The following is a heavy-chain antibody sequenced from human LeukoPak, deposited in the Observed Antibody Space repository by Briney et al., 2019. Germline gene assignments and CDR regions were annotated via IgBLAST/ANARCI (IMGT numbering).Heavy chain of an antibody. CDR3: AREFEATGFWALDY. CDR1: GFTFNSYW. V-gene: IGHV3-74*01. J-gene: IGHJ4*02. D-gene: IGHD3-16*01. Sequence: SGGSLRLSCTVSGFTFNSYWMHWVRQAPGKGLVWVSRMNNDGRVISYADSVKGRFTISRGNAKNTLYLQMNSLRAEDTAVYYCAREFEATGFWALDYWGQGTLVTASS. CDR2: MNNDGRVI.